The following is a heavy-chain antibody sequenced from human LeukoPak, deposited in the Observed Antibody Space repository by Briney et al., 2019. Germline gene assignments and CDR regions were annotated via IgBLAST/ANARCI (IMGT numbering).Heavy chain of an antibody. Sequence: SAPLSLTCTVSGDSISSSTYYWGWIRQPPGKGLEWIGCIYYSGTTYYNPSLKRRVTISVDTSKNQFSLRLSSVTAADTAVYYCARHGIAAAGTYFDYWGEGTLVTVSS. CDR3: ARHGIAAAGTYFDY. V-gene: IGHV4-39*01. D-gene: IGHD6-13*01. CDR2: IYYSGTT. J-gene: IGHJ4*02. CDR1: GDSISSSTYY.